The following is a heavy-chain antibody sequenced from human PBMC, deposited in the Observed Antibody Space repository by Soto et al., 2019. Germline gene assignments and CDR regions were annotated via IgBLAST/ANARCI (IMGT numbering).Heavy chain of an antibody. CDR2: IYYSGGT. CDR3: ERGRALYHRNYVGY. D-gene: IGHD2-2*01. CDR1: GVSISPYY. Sequence: PSETLSLTCTASGVSISPYYWTWVRQPPGKGLEWIGYIYYSGGTNYTPSLTSRVAISADTSKNPFYLKLNSLTAADTAVYYWERGRALYHRNYVGYWGQGALVTVS. J-gene: IGHJ4*02. V-gene: IGHV4-59*01.